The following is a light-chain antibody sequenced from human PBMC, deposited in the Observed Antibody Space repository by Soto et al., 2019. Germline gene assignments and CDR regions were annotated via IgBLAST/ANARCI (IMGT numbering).Light chain of an antibody. Sequence: EIVMTQSPATLSVSPGERATLSCRASQSVSSNLAWYQQKPGQAPRLLIYDASTRATAIPARFSGSGSGTEFTLTISSLQSEDFAIYYCQQDTNWPPWTFGQGTKVEIK. CDR1: QSVSSN. J-gene: IGKJ1*01. CDR3: QQDTNWPPWT. V-gene: IGKV3-15*01. CDR2: DAS.